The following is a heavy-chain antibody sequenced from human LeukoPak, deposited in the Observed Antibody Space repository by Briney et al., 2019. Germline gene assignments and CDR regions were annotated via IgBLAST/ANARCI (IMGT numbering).Heavy chain of an antibody. J-gene: IGHJ4*02. D-gene: IGHD6-6*01. CDR3: AKISIACVS. Sequence: GALRLSCAASGFTFSSYGMSWVRQAPGKGLEWVSAISGSGGSTYYADSVKGRFTISRDNSKNTLYLQTNSLRAEDTAVYYCAKISIACVSWGQGTLVTVSS. CDR1: GFTFSSYG. V-gene: IGHV3-23*01. CDR2: ISGSGGST.